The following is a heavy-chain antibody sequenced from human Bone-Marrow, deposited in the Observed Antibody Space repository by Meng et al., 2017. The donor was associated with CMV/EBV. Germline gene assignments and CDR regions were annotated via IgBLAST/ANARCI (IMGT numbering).Heavy chain of an antibody. J-gene: IGHJ4*02. D-gene: IGHD6-6*01. Sequence: GESLKISCAASGFTFSSYWMSWVRQAPGKGLEWVANLKQDGSEKYYVDSVKGRFTISRDNAKNSLYLQMNSLRAEDTAVYYCARKRKGSSSSPSYYFDYWGQGTLVTVSS. CDR3: ARKRKGSSSSPSYYFDY. CDR1: GFTFSSYW. V-gene: IGHV3-7*01. CDR2: LKQDGSEK.